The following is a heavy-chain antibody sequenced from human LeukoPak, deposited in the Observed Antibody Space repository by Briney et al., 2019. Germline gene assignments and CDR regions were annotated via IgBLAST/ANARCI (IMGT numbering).Heavy chain of an antibody. CDR3: ARDFRGGYDFWSGYYTPYYFDY. J-gene: IGHJ4*02. CDR1: GGSFSGYY. CDR2: INHSGST. D-gene: IGHD3-3*01. V-gene: IGHV4-34*01. Sequence: SETLSLTCAVYGGSFSGYYWGWIRQPPGKGLEWIGEINHSGSTNYNPSLKSRVTISVDTSKNHFSLKLSSVTAADTAVYYCARDFRGGYDFWSGYYTPYYFDYWGQGTLVTVSP.